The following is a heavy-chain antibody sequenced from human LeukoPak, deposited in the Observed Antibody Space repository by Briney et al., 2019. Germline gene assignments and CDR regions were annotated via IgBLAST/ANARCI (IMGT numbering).Heavy chain of an antibody. CDR2: ISYDGSNK. CDR3: AKRGWSNYYDSSGWIGPPRTDAFDI. Sequence: TGRSLRLSCAASGFTFSSYAMHWVRQAPGKGLEWVAVISYDGSNKYYADSVKGRFTISRDNSKNTLYLQMNSLRAEDTAVYYCAKRGWSNYYDSSGWIGPPRTDAFDIWGQGTMVTVSS. CDR1: GFTFSSYA. J-gene: IGHJ3*02. D-gene: IGHD3-22*01. V-gene: IGHV3-30-3*02.